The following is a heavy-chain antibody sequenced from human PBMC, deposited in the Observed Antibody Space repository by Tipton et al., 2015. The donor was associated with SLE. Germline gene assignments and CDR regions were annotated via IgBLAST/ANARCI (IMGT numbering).Heavy chain of an antibody. CDR2: ISSSSSTI. J-gene: IGHJ4*02. V-gene: IGHV3-48*01. D-gene: IGHD1-26*01. Sequence: SLRLSCAASGFTFSSYSMNWVCQAPGKGLEWVSYISSSSSTIYYADSVKGRFTISRDKAKNSLYLQMNSLRAEDTAVYYCAKPGLSRGVVGALGYWGQGPLVTVSS. CDR1: GFTFSSYS. CDR3: AKPGLSRGVVGALGY.